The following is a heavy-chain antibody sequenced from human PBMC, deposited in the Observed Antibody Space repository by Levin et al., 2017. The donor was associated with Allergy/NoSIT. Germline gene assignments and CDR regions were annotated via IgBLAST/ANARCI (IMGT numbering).Heavy chain of an antibody. D-gene: IGHD3-22*01. V-gene: IGHV4-39*01. CDR3: ARQEDSSGYSPT. J-gene: IGHJ5*02. Sequence: ESLKISCTVSGGSISSSSYYWGWLRQPPGKGLEWIGSIYYSGSTYYNPSLKSRVTISVDTSKNQFSLKLSSVTAADTAVYYCARQEDSSGYSPTWGQGTLVTVSS. CDR1: GGSISSSSYY. CDR2: IYYSGST.